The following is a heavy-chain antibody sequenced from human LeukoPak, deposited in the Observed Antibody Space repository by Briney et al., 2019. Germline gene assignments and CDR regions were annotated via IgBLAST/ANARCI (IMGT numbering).Heavy chain of an antibody. J-gene: IGHJ4*02. CDR3: ARSPTSFIPFDY. CDR2: INHSGST. Sequence: PSETLSLTCAVYGGSFSGYLWSWIRQPPGKGLEWIGEINHSGSTKHNPSLKSRVNISVDTSKNQVSLKLSSVTAADTAVYYCARSPTSFIPFDYWGQGTLVTVSS. D-gene: IGHD3-16*02. CDR1: GGSFSGYL. V-gene: IGHV4-34*01.